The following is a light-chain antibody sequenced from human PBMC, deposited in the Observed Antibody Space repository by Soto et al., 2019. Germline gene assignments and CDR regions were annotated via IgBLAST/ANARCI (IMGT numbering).Light chain of an antibody. CDR3: QQYNSIPPT. J-gene: IGKJ1*01. CDR2: WAS. V-gene: IGKV4-1*01. Sequence: DIVMTQSPDSLAVSLGERATINCKSSQSVLYSSNNKNYLAWFQQKPRQPPKLLIYWASTRVSGVPDRFSGSGSGTDFTLTISSLQAEDVAFYYCQQYNSIPPTFGQGTKVEIK. CDR1: QSVLYSSNNKNY.